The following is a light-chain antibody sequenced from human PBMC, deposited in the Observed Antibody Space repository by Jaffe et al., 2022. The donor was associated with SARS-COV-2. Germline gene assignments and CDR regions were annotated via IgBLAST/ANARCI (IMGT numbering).Light chain of an antibody. Sequence: EIVMTQSPATLSLSPGERATLSCRASERVYTSLAWYVQKPGQAPRLLMYDAFNRASGVPAKFSGSGSGTEFTLTVSNLQSDDFAVYYCQQYSDWPYTFGGGTKVEI. V-gene: IGKV3-15*01. CDR3: QQYSDWPYT. J-gene: IGKJ4*01. CDR2: DAF. CDR1: ERVYTS.